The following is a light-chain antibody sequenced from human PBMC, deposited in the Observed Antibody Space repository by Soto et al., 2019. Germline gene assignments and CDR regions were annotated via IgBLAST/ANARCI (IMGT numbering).Light chain of an antibody. V-gene: IGKV3-20*01. CDR3: QQYGSSPLT. Sequence: EIMLSQSPSTLSLSPGERATLSCRASQSVSSYLAWYQQKPGQAPRLLIYRASSRATGIPDRFSGSGSGTDFTLTISRLEPEDFAVYYCQQYGSSPLTFGGGTKVAI. J-gene: IGKJ4*01. CDR1: QSVSSY. CDR2: RAS.